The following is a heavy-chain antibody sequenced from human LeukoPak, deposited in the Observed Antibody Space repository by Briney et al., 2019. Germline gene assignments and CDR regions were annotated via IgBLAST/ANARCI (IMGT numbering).Heavy chain of an antibody. CDR3: ARASYNWNDGPPDY. CDR1: GFTFSSYS. D-gene: IGHD1-1*01. CDR2: ISSSSSYI. V-gene: IGHV3-21*01. J-gene: IGHJ4*02. Sequence: TGGSLRLSCAASGFTFSSYSMNWVRQAPGKGLEWVSSISSSSSYIYYADSVKGRFTISRDNAKNSLYLQMNSLRAEDTAVYYCARASYNWNDGPPDYWGQGTLVTVSS.